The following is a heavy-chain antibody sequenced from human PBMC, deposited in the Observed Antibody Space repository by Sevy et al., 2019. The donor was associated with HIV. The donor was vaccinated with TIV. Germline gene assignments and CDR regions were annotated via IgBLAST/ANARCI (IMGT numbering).Heavy chain of an antibody. J-gene: IGHJ6*02. Sequence: GGSLRLSCEASGLTFSNNWVAWVRQAPGKGLEWVASVNQDGSHTYYVDSVKGRFTISRDNARDSVSLQMSSLRTEDTAVYYCARSSGAPSSNFQHWGQGTTVTVSS. CDR2: VNQDGSHT. D-gene: IGHD1-1*01. V-gene: IGHV3-7*01. CDR3: ARSSGAPSSNFQH. CDR1: GLTFSNNW.